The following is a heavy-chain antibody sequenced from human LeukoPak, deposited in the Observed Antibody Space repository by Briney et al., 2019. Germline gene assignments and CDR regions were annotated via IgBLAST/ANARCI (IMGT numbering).Heavy chain of an antibody. J-gene: IGHJ4*02. CDR1: GFTFSSYA. V-gene: IGHV3-23*03. D-gene: IGHD3-16*02. CDR3: AKCAMITFGGVIVHLDY. Sequence: GGSLRLSCAASGFTFSSYAMHWVRQAPGKGLEWVSFIYSDNTHYSDSVKGRFTISRDNSKNTLYLQMNSLRAEDTAVYYCAKCAMITFGGVIVHLDYWGQGTLVTVSS. CDR2: IYSDNT.